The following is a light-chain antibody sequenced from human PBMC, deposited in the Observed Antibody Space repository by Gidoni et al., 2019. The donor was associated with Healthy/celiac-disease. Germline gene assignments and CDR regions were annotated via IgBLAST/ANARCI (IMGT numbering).Light chain of an antibody. Sequence: EIVLTQSPATLSLSPGERATLSCRASQSVSSYLAWYQQKPGQAPRLLIYDASNRATGIPARFSGSGSGTDLTLTISSLEPEDFAVYYCQQRSNWLMYTFGQXTKLEIK. CDR2: DAS. CDR1: QSVSSY. V-gene: IGKV3-11*01. J-gene: IGKJ2*01. CDR3: QQRSNWLMYT.